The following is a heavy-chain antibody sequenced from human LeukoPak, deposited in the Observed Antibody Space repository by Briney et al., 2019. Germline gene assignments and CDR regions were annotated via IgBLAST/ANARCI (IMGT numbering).Heavy chain of an antibody. J-gene: IGHJ4*02. CDR2: INSDGSST. V-gene: IGHV3-74*01. CDR3: ARHLGTYSDH. D-gene: IGHD7-27*01. Sequence: PGESLRLSCAASGFTFSGYWMYWVRQAPGKGLVWVSLINSDGSSTNYADSVKGRFTISRDNAKNTLYLQVNGLRADDTAVYYCARHLGTYSDHWGQGTLVTVSS. CDR1: GFTFSGYW.